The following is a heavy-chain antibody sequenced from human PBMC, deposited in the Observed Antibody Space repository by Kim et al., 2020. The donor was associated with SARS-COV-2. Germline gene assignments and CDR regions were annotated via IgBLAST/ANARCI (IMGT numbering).Heavy chain of an antibody. J-gene: IGHJ3*02. V-gene: IGHV1-18*01. D-gene: IGHD2-15*01. CDR2: ISAYNGNT. CDR3: ARDFSNVVVVVAATGEAFDI. CDR1: GYTFTSYG. Sequence: ASVKVSCKASGYTFTSYGISWVRQAPGQGLEWMGWISAYNGNTNYAQKLQGRVTMTTDTSTSTAYMELRSLRSDDTAVYYCARDFSNVVVVVAATGEAFDIWGQGTMVTVSS.